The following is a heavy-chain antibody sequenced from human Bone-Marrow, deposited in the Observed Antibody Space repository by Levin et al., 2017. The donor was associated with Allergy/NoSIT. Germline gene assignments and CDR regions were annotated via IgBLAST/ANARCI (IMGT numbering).Heavy chain of an antibody. D-gene: IGHD1-14*01. V-gene: IGHV3-23*01. CDR2: ISGSGGST. CDR3: AKDNPDKGRSWVAIPYGMDV. Sequence: GGSLRLSCAASGFTFSSYAMSWVRQAPGKGLEWVSAISGSGGSTYYADSVKGRFTISRDNSKNTLYLQMNSLRAEDTAVYYCAKDNPDKGRSWVAIPYGMDVWGQGTTVTVSS. J-gene: IGHJ6*02. CDR1: GFTFSSYA.